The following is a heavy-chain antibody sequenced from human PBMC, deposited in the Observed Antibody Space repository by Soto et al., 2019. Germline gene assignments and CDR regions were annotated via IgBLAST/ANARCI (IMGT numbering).Heavy chain of an antibody. CDR2: ISVYNGNT. Sequence: ASVKVSCKASGYTFTSYTISWVRQAPGQGLEWMGWISVYNGNTNYAQRVQGRVTMTTDTSTSTAYMELRSLRFDDTAVYYCARIGRSYWADYWGQGTLVTVS. CDR1: GYTFTSYT. D-gene: IGHD1-26*01. J-gene: IGHJ4*02. CDR3: ARIGRSYWADY. V-gene: IGHV1-18*01.